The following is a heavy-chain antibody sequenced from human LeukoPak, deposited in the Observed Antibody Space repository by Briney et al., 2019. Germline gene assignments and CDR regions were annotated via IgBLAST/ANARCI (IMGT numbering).Heavy chain of an antibody. V-gene: IGHV3-15*01. Sequence: GGSLRLSCTASGFTVTNAWMSWVRQAPGKGPEWVGRIKSKTDDGTAHYAAPAEGRFTISRDDSKNTLYLQMNSLQTEDTAVYYCINGGDWGQGTLVIVSS. CDR3: INGGD. CDR1: GFTVTNAW. CDR2: IKSKTDDGTA. J-gene: IGHJ4*02.